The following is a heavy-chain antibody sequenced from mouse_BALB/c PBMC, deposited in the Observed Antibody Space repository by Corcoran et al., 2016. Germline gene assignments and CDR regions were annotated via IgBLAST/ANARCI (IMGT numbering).Heavy chain of an antibody. J-gene: IGHJ1*01. D-gene: IGHD4-1*01. CDR1: GFNIKDTY. CDR3: ANWNWYFDV. V-gene: IGHV14-3*02. Sequence: EVQLQQSGAELVKPGASVKLSCTASGFNIKDTYMHWVKQRPEQGLEWIGRIDPANGNTKYDPKFQGKATITADTSSNTAYLQLSSLTSEDTGVYYCANWNWYFDVWGEGTTVTVSS. CDR2: IDPANGNT.